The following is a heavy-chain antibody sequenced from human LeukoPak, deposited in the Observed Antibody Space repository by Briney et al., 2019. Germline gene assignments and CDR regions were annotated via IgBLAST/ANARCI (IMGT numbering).Heavy chain of an antibody. CDR3: ARRDISGWLPDY. D-gene: IGHD6-19*01. Sequence: SETLSLTCTVSGDSISSSGYYWGWIRQPPGKGLEWIGYIYYSGSTNYDPSLESRVTISIDTSNNQFSLKLSCVTAADTAVYYCARRDISGWLPDYWGQGTLVTVSS. CDR2: IYYSGST. CDR1: GDSISSSGYY. J-gene: IGHJ4*02. V-gene: IGHV4-61*05.